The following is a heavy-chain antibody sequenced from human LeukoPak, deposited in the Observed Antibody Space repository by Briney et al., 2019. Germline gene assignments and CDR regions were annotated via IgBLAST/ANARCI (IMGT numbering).Heavy chain of an antibody. CDR3: ATSPGDYYYFDY. CDR2: INHSGST. CDR1: GGSFSGYY. V-gene: IGHV4-34*01. D-gene: IGHD4-17*01. Sequence: SETLPLTCAVYGGSFSGYYWSWIRQPPGKGLEWIGEINHSGSTNYNPSLKSRVTVSVDTSKNQFSLNLTSVTAADTAVYFCATSPGDYYYFDYWGQGTLVPVSS. J-gene: IGHJ4*02.